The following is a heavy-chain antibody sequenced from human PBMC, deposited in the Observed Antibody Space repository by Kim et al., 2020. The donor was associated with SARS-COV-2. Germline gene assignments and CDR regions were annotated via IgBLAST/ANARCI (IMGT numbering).Heavy chain of an antibody. D-gene: IGHD3-22*01. CDR1: GFTFSSYG. V-gene: IGHV3-33*01. CDR2: IWYDGSNK. J-gene: IGHJ4*02. CDR3: ARVKDYYDSSGTDY. Sequence: GGSLRLSCAASGFTFSSYGMHWVRQAPGKGLEWVAVIWYDGSNKYYADSVKGRFTISRDNSKNTLYLQMNSLRAEDTAVYYCARVKDYYDSSGTDYWCQGTLVTVSS.